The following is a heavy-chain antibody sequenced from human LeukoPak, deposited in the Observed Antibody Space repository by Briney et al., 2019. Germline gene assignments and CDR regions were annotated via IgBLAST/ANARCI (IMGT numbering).Heavy chain of an antibody. V-gene: IGHV3-23*01. CDR2: ISGSGGST. D-gene: IGHD6-19*01. CDR1: GFTFSSYA. Sequence: GGSLRLSCAASGFTFSSYAMSWVRQASGKGLEWVSAISGSGGSTYYADSVKGRFTISRDNSKNTLYLQMNSLRAEDTAVYYCASSSDYYYYYGMDVWGQGTTVTVSS. J-gene: IGHJ6*02. CDR3: ASSSDYYYYYGMDV.